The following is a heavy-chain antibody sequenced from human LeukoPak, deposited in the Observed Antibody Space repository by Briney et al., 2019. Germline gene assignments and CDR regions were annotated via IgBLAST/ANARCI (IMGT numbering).Heavy chain of an antibody. CDR2: IYTSGST. J-gene: IGHJ6*03. Sequence: PSETLSLTCTVSGGSISSYYWSWIRQPAGKGLEWIGRIYTSGSTNYNPSLKSRVTMSVDTSKNQFSLKLSSVTAADTAVYYCARDRAEIFGVVRRNNYYYYMDVWGKGTTVTVSS. V-gene: IGHV4-4*07. CDR3: ARDRAEIFGVVRRNNYYYYMDV. D-gene: IGHD3-3*01. CDR1: GGSISSYY.